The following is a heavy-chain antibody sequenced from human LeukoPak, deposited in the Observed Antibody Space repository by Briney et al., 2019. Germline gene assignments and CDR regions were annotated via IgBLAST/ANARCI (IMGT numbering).Heavy chain of an antibody. CDR2: IWYDGSDK. J-gene: IGHJ3*02. CDR3: ARAGDAFDI. Sequence: GGSLRLSCAASGFTSSSYGMHWVRQAPGKGLEWVAVIWYDGSDKYYTDSVKGRFTISRDNSKNTLYLQMNSLRAEDTAIYYCARAGDAFDIWGQGTMVTVSS. CDR1: GFTSSSYG. V-gene: IGHV3-33*01.